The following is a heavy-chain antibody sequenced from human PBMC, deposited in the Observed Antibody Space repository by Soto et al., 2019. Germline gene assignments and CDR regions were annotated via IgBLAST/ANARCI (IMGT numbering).Heavy chain of an antibody. J-gene: IGHJ4*02. D-gene: IGHD2-15*01. V-gene: IGHV3-30-3*01. CDR2: ISYDGSNK. CDR3: ARDRVEMASQGNFDY. CDR1: GFTFSSYA. Sequence: QVQLVESGGGVVQPGRSLRLSCAASGFTFSSYAMHWVRQAPGKGLEWVAVISYDGSNKYYADSVKGRFTISRDNSKNTLYLQMNSLRAEDTAVYYCARDRVEMASQGNFDYWGQGTLVTVSS.